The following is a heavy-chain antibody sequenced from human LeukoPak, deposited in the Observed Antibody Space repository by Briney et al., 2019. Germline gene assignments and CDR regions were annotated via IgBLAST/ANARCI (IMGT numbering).Heavy chain of an antibody. CDR3: ARYYYDSSGSPEDAFDI. Sequence: PSETLSLTCAVYGGSFSGYYWSWIRQPPGKGLEWIGEINHSGSTNYNPSLKSRVTISVDTSKNQFSLKLSSVTAADTAVYYCARYYYDSSGSPEDAFDIWGQGTMVTVSS. CDR1: GGSFSGYY. CDR2: INHSGST. J-gene: IGHJ3*02. D-gene: IGHD3-22*01. V-gene: IGHV4-34*01.